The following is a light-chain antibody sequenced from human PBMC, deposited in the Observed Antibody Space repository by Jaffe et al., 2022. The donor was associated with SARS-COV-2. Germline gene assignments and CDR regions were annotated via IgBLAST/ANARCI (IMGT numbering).Light chain of an antibody. J-gene: IGKJ1*01. Sequence: DIQMTQSPSSLSASLGDWVTITCRASQNIRTYVNWYQQRPGEAPRLLVSVAAVLQTGVPSRFRGSGSGTDFSLIIAGLQRDDFVTYFCQQSYSFPWTFGQGTRVEIK. V-gene: IGKV1-39*01. CDR1: QNIRTY. CDR2: VAA. CDR3: QQSYSFPWT.